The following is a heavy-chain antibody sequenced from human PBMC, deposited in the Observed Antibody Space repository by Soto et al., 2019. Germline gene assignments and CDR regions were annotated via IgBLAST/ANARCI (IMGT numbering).Heavy chain of an antibody. CDR2: IYYIGST. D-gene: IGHD1-26*01. V-gene: IGHV4-59*01. CDR1: GGSISSSY. Sequence: SGTLSLTSTVSGGSISSSYWSWIRQPPGKGLEGIGHIYYIGSTSYNSSLKSRVTISVDTSKSQLSLKLSSVTAADTAVYYCARGGYEWGIETSYYYGMDVWGQGTTVTVPS. J-gene: IGHJ6*02. CDR3: ARGGYEWGIETSYYYGMDV.